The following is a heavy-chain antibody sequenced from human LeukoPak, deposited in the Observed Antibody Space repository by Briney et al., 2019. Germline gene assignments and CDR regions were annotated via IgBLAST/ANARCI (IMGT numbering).Heavy chain of an antibody. J-gene: IGHJ4*02. Sequence: GGSLRLSCAASGFTFSSYAMHWVRQAPGKGLEWVAVISYDGSNKYYADSVKGRFTISRDNSKNTLYLQMNSLRAEDTAVYYCARDLHSSYSSSWFGGFDYWGQGTLVTVSS. V-gene: IGHV3-30-3*01. CDR1: GFTFSSYA. CDR3: ARDLHSSYSSSWFGGFDY. D-gene: IGHD6-13*01. CDR2: ISYDGSNK.